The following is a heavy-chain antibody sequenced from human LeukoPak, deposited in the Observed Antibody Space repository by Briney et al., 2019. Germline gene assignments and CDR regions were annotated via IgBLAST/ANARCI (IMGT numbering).Heavy chain of an antibody. CDR1: GFTFSSYA. CDR2: ISYDGGNK. Sequence: GGSLRLSCAAPGFTFSSYAMHWVRQAPGKGLEWVAVISYDGGNKYYADSVKGRFTISRDNPKNTLYLQMNSLSAEDTAVYYCARDRGQYYWGQGTLVTVSS. V-gene: IGHV3-30*04. D-gene: IGHD2/OR15-2a*01. CDR3: ARDRGQYY. J-gene: IGHJ4*02.